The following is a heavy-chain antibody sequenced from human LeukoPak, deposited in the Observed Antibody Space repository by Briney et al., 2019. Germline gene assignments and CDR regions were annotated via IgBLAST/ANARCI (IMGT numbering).Heavy chain of an antibody. Sequence: PSETLSLTCTVSGGSMSSYYWSWIRQPPGKGLEWIGYIYHSGTTNYNPSLKSRVTISVDKSKKQFSLKLNSVTAADTAVYYCARAPGVGDGPVAGTNWFDPWGQGTLVTVSS. D-gene: IGHD6-19*01. J-gene: IGHJ5*02. CDR2: IYHSGTT. CDR3: ARAPGVGDGPVAGTNWFDP. V-gene: IGHV4-59*01. CDR1: GGSMSSYY.